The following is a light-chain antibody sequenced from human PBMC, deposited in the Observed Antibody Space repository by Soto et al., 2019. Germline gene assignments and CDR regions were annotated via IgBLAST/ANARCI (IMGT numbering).Light chain of an antibody. Sequence: QSVLTQPPSASGSLGQSVTISCTGTRSDVGGYDYVSWYQQHPGKAPKLLIYEVTQRPSGVPDRFSGSRSGNTAFLTVSGLQAEDETDYYCSSYTGTNNLVFGGGTKLTVL. CDR2: EVT. CDR3: SSYTGTNNLV. CDR1: RSDVGGYDY. J-gene: IGLJ3*02. V-gene: IGLV2-8*01.